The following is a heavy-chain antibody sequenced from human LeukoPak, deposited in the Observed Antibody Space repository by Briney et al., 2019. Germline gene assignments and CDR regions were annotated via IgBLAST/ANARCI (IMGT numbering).Heavy chain of an antibody. Sequence: GGSLRLSCAASGFTFSTYGMHWVRQAPGKGLEWVAFIRYDGNNKYYADFVKGRFTISRDNSKNTLYLHMNSLRTEDTAVYYCAKIEGKYQLANVPDHWGQGTLDTVSS. CDR1: GFTFSTYG. CDR3: AKIEGKYQLANVPDH. J-gene: IGHJ4*02. V-gene: IGHV3-30*02. CDR2: IRYDGNNK. D-gene: IGHD2-2*01.